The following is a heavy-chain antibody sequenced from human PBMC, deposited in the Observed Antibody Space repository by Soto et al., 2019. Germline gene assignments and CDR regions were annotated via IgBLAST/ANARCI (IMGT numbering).Heavy chain of an antibody. V-gene: IGHV4-59*01. J-gene: IGHJ3*02. D-gene: IGHD3-22*01. Sequence: SETLSLTCTVSGGSISSYYWSWIRQPPGKGLEWIGYIYYSGSTNYNPSLKSRVTISVDTSKNQFSLKLSSVTAADTAVYYCASIPLGYYDSSGSSQGNAFDIWGQGTMVTVSS. CDR3: ASIPLGYYDSSGSSQGNAFDI. CDR1: GGSISSYY. CDR2: IYYSGST.